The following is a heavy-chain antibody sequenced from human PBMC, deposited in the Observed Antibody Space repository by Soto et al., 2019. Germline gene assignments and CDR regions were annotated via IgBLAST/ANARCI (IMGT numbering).Heavy chain of an antibody. V-gene: IGHV3-21*01. CDR3: ARGRDCSSTSCYGGHYYYGMDV. D-gene: IGHD2-2*01. J-gene: IGHJ6*02. CDR1: GFTLSSYR. CDR2: ISSSSSYI. Sequence: XGCLRLFVAASGFTLSSYRMNWVRQAPGKGLDWVSSISSSSSYIYYAGSVKGRFTISRDNAKNSLYLQMNSLRAEDTAVYYCARGRDCSSTSCYGGHYYYGMDVWAQGTTVTVSS.